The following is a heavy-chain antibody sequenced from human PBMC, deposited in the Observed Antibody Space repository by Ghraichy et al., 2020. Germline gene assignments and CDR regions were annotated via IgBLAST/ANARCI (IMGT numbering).Heavy chain of an antibody. CDR2: ISSSSSYI. J-gene: IGHJ4*02. Sequence: GGSLRLSCAASGFTFSSYSMNWVRQPPGKGLEWVSSISSSSSYIYYADSVKGRFTISRDNAKNSLYLQMNSLRAEDTAVYYCARDRNDILTGHFDYWGQGTLVTVSS. V-gene: IGHV3-21*01. D-gene: IGHD3-9*01. CDR1: GFTFSSYS. CDR3: ARDRNDILTGHFDY.